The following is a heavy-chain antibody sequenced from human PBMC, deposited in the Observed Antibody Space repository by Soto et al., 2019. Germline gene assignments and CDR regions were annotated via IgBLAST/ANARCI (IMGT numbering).Heavy chain of an antibody. Sequence: SVKVSCKASGGTFSSYAISWVRQAPGQGLEWMGGIIPIFGTANYAQKFQGRVTITADESTSTAYMKLSSLRSEDTAVYYCARGRAPTYYYDSSGPIRFDYWGQGTLVTVSS. D-gene: IGHD3-22*01. V-gene: IGHV1-69*13. CDR2: IIPIFGTA. J-gene: IGHJ4*02. CDR1: GGTFSSYA. CDR3: ARGRAPTYYYDSSGPIRFDY.